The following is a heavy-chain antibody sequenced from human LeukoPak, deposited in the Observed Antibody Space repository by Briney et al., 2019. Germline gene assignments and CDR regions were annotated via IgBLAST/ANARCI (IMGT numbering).Heavy chain of an antibody. J-gene: IGHJ4*02. Sequence: GGSLRLSGAGSGFTFSSYAMIWLRQAPGKGLEWGSAISGSGGSTYYADSVKGRFTISRDNSKNTLYLQMNSLRAEDTAVYYCAAPYSSSQWGFWYFDYWGQGTLVTVSS. CDR2: ISGSGGST. CDR1: GFTFSSYA. V-gene: IGHV3-23*01. CDR3: AAPYSSSQWGFWYFDY. D-gene: IGHD6-6*01.